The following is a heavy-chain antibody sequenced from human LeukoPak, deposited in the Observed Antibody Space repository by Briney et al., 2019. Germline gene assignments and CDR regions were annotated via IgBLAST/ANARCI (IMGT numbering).Heavy chain of an antibody. CDR1: GGTFSSYA. CDR3: ARDQYSGSYYTYYYYYMDV. J-gene: IGHJ6*03. V-gene: IGHV1-69*06. CDR2: IIPIFGTA. Sequence: SVKVSCKASGGTFSSYAISWVRQAPGQGLEWMGGIIPIFGTANYAQKFQGRVTITADTSTSTAYMELRSLRSDDTAVYYCARDQYSGSYYTYYYYYMDVWGKGTTVTVSS. D-gene: IGHD1-26*01.